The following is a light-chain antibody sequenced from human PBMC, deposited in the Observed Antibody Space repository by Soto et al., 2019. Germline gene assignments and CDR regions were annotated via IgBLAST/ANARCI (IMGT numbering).Light chain of an antibody. V-gene: IGKV3-20*01. CDR1: GSVRYTF. J-gene: IGKJ4*01. CDR3: QQYGSSPLS. CDR2: DAF. Sequence: QSRGTRCLSSGERATLSWRASGSVRYTFLAWYQQKPGQPPRLLIHDAFSRATGIPDRFSGSGSGTDFTFSISSQAPEDFGVYYSQQYGSSPLSVGGGTKVDI.